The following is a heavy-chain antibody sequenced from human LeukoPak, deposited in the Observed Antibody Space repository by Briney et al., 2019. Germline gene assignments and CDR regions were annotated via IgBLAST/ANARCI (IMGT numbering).Heavy chain of an antibody. CDR2: ISSSGSTI. CDR1: GSTFSDYY. V-gene: IGHV3-11*01. Sequence: GGSLRLSCAASGSTFSDYYMSWIRQAPGKGLEWVSYISSSGSTIYYADSVKGRFTISRDNAKNSLYLQMNSLRAEDTAVYYCASSRLVTNSLDYWGQGTLVTASS. CDR3: ASSRLVTNSLDY. J-gene: IGHJ4*02. D-gene: IGHD3-9*01.